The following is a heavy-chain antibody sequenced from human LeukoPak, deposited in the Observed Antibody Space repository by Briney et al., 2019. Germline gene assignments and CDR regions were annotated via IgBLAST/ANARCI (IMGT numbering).Heavy chain of an antibody. CDR3: ARDLSSGDFWSGLLFDP. D-gene: IGHD3-3*01. V-gene: IGHV4-59*01. CDR2: IYYSGST. Sequence: PSETLSLTCTVSGGSISSYYWSWIRQPPGKGLEWIGYIYYSGSTNYNPSLKSRVTISVDTSKNQFSLKLSSVTAADTAVYYCARDLSSGDFWSGLLFDPWGQGTLVTVSS. J-gene: IGHJ5*02. CDR1: GGSISSYY.